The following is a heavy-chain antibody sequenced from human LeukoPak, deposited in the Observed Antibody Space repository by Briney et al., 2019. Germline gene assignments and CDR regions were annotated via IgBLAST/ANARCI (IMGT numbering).Heavy chain of an antibody. CDR1: GYTFTSYG. Sequence: ASVKVSCKASGYTFTSYGISWVRQAPGQGLEWMGWISAYNGNTNYAQKFQGRVTITADESTSTAYMELSSLRSEDTAVYYCASVGPAYYYGSGGYYYYMDVWGKGTTVTISS. J-gene: IGHJ6*03. D-gene: IGHD3-10*01. CDR2: ISAYNGNT. CDR3: ASVGPAYYYGSGGYYYYMDV. V-gene: IGHV1-18*01.